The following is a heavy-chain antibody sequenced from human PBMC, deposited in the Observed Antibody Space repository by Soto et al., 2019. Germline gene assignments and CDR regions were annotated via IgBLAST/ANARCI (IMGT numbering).Heavy chain of an antibody. CDR1: GYTFTSYA. J-gene: IGHJ4*02. Sequence: ASVKVSCKASGYTFTSYAMHWVRQAPGQRLEWMGWINAGNGNTKYSQKFQGRVTITRDTSASTAYMELSSLRSEDTAVYYCARDRGGYYDFWSTDYWGQVTLVTVSS. CDR2: INAGNGNT. V-gene: IGHV1-3*01. D-gene: IGHD3-3*01. CDR3: ARDRGGYYDFWSTDY.